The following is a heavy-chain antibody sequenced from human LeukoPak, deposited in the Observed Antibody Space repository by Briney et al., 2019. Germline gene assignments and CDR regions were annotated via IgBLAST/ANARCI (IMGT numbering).Heavy chain of an antibody. D-gene: IGHD3-22*01. CDR2: ITSSGSAI. Sequence: PGGSLRLSCAASGFTFSDYYMSWIRQAPGKGLEWISYITSSGSAIYYADSVKGRFTISGDNARNSLYLQMNNLRAEDTAVYYCARDYVSTGFTFDYWGQGTLVTVSS. CDR1: GFTFSDYY. V-gene: IGHV3-11*01. J-gene: IGHJ4*02. CDR3: ARDYVSTGFTFDY.